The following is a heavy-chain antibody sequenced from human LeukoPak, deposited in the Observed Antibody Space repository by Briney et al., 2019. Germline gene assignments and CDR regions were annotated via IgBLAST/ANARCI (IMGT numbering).Heavy chain of an antibody. CDR1: GFTFSSYA. CDR3: ATRITGTDFDY. CDR2: ISYDGSNK. J-gene: IGHJ4*02. V-gene: IGHV3-30-3*01. Sequence: GRSLRLSCAASGFTFSSYAMHWVRQAPGKGLEWVAVISYDGSNKYYADSVKGRFTISRDNSKNTLYLQMSSLRAEDTAVYYCATRITGTDFDYWGQGTLVTVSS. D-gene: IGHD1/OR15-1a*01.